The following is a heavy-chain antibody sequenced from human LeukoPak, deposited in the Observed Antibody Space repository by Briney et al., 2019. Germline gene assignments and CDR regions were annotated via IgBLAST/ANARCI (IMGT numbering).Heavy chain of an antibody. CDR3: ATRLPFTGYKN. CDR2: MSRSADRI. Sequence: PGGSLRLSCTIFGGTLSTYEFNWVRQPPGKGPEWISYMSRSADRIDHADSVKGRFTMSRDNAKNSVYLQMNSLRVDDTAIYYCATRLPFTGYKNWGQGTLVTVSS. V-gene: IGHV3-48*03. J-gene: IGHJ4*01. CDR1: GGTLSTYE. D-gene: IGHD5-24*01.